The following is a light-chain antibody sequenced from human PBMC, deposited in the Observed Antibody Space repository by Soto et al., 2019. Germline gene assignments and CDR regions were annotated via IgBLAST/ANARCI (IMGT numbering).Light chain of an antibody. V-gene: IGKV3-15*01. CDR1: QRLTTD. Sequence: EIVMTQPPATMSVSPWESAPFSCRSSQRLTTDLAWYQQRPGQAPRLLIYRASTRATGIPARFSGSGSGTEFTLTIRSLQSEDLAVHNCEQNSAWPWTGGQGT. CDR3: EQNSAWPWT. J-gene: IGKJ1*01. CDR2: RAS.